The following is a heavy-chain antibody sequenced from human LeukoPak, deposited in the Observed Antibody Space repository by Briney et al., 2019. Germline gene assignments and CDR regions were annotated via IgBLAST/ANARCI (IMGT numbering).Heavy chain of an antibody. CDR1: GFTFWTYW. CDR3: AGAVYYYDSSGYYYYYFDY. D-gene: IGHD3-22*01. V-gene: IGHV3-7*01. Sequence: GGSLRLSCAASGFTFWTYWMSWVRQTPGKGLEWVANIKQDGREKYYVGSVQGRFTISRDNAKNSLYLQMNSLRAEDTAVYYCAGAVYYYDSSGYYYYYFDYWGQGTLVTVSS. CDR2: IKQDGREK. J-gene: IGHJ4*02.